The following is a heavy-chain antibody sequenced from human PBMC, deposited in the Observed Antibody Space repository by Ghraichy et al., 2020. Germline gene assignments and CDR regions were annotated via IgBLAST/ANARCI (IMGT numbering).Heavy chain of an antibody. D-gene: IGHD6-6*01. V-gene: IGHV3-30*18. Sequence: GGSLRLSCAAAGFTFSSYGMPWVGQAPGKGLEWVAVVSHDGTVTYYKDSVKGRFTISRDNSENTLYLQMNSLRPEDTAVYYCAKERNRYASSSFDYWGQGTLVAVSS. CDR3: AKERNRYASSSFDY. CDR2: VSHDGTVT. CDR1: GFTFSSYG. J-gene: IGHJ4*02.